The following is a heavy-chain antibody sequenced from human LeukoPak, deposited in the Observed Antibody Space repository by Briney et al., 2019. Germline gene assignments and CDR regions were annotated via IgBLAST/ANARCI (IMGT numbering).Heavy chain of an antibody. Sequence: GGSLRLSCAASGFTFSSDWMHWVRQAPGKGLVWVARINSGGSSRSYADSVKGRFTISRDNAKNTLYLQMNSLRAEDTAVYYCARELDYSNYEWFDPWGQGTLVTVSS. D-gene: IGHD4-11*01. V-gene: IGHV3-74*01. CDR1: GFTFSSDW. CDR2: INSGGSSR. CDR3: ARELDYSNYEWFDP. J-gene: IGHJ5*02.